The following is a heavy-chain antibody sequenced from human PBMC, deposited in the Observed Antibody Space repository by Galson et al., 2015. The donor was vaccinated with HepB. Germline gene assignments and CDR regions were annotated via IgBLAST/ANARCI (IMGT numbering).Heavy chain of an antibody. V-gene: IGHV1-18*04. CDR2: VSTDKGNT. CDR1: GYTFTSNG. Sequence: SVKVSCKASGYTFTSNGISWVRQAPGQGLEWMGWVSTDKGNTYYAQNFQDRVTLTRDTSTKTAFMELRSLRPDDTAVYYCAGDRSHSLDNWGQGTLVAVSS. J-gene: IGHJ4*02. D-gene: IGHD2-21*01. CDR3: AGDRSHSLDN.